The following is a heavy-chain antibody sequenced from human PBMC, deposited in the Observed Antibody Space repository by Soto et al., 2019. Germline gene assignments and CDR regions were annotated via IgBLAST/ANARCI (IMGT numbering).Heavy chain of an antibody. V-gene: IGHV3-66*01. J-gene: IGHJ1*01. Sequence: EVQLVESGGDLVQPGGSLSLSCAASGFTVSRSYMSWVRQAPGKGVEWVSTVYSDDSTYYADSVKGRFSISIDSSKNTLYLQMNSLGAEDTAVYYCAINSGRDWAEYFQHWCQGTLVTVSS. CDR3: AINSGRDWAEYFQH. CDR1: GFTVSRSY. D-gene: IGHD2-21*01. CDR2: VYSDDST.